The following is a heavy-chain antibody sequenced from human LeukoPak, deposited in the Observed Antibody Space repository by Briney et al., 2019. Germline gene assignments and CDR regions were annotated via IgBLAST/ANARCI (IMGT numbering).Heavy chain of an antibody. Sequence: PGGSLRLSCAASGFTFSSYAMSWLRQAPGKGLEWVSAISGSGGSTYYADSVKGWFTISRDNSKNTLYLQMNSLRAEDTAVYYCAKTPGLVFGVVIIHNWYFDLWGRGTLVTVSS. CDR1: GFTFSSYA. CDR2: ISGSGGST. D-gene: IGHD3-3*01. J-gene: IGHJ2*01. CDR3: AKTPGLVFGVVIIHNWYFDL. V-gene: IGHV3-23*01.